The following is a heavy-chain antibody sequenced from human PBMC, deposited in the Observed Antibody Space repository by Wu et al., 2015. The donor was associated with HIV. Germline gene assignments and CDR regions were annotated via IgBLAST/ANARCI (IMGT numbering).Heavy chain of an antibody. D-gene: IGHD2-15*01. CDR3: ARDRGGSPDYYGMDV. CDR1: GGTFRSHG. V-gene: IGHV1-69*05. J-gene: IGHJ6*02. CDR2: IIPIFGTA. Sequence: QVQLVQSGAEVKKPGSSVKVSCKASGGTFRSHGISWVRQAPGQGLEWMGGIIPIFGTANYAQKFQGRVTITTDESTSTAYMELSSLRSEDTAVYYCARDRGGSPDYYGMDVWGQGTTVTVSS.